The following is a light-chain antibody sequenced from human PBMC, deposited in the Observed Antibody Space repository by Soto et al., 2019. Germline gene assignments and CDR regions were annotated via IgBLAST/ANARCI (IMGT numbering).Light chain of an antibody. CDR1: QSVSSSY. CDR2: GAS. CDR3: QQYGSSPRT. J-gene: IGKJ1*01. V-gene: IGKV3-20*01. Sequence: EIVLTQSPGALSSSPGEKATLSCGAIQSVSSSYLAWYQQKPGQAPRLLIYGASTRATGIPDRFSGSGSGTDFTLTISRLEPEDFAVYYCQQYGSSPRTFGQGTKVDI.